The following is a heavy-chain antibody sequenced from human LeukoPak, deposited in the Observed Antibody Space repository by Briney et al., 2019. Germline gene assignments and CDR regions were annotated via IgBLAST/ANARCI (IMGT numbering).Heavy chain of an antibody. CDR2: IYYSGST. V-gene: IGHV4-59*01. D-gene: IGHD3-3*01. Sequence: SETLSLTCTVSGGSISSYYWSWIRQPPGKGLEWIGYIYYSGSTNYNPSLKSRVTISVDTSKIQFSLKLSSVTAADTAVYYCARTYYDFWSGSEHFFDIWGQGTMVTVSS. J-gene: IGHJ3*02. CDR1: GGSISSYY. CDR3: ARTYYDFWSGSEHFFDI.